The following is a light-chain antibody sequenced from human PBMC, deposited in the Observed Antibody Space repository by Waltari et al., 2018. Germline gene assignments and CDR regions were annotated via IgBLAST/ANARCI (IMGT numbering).Light chain of an antibody. CDR2: GQN. V-gene: IGLV3-19*01. CDR3: HSRDTSSTRV. J-gene: IGLJ2*01. Sequence: SSELTQDPAVSVALGQTVRITCQGDSLRRYYARWYQQRPGQAPILVLYGQNNRPSGIPDRFSGSISGNTASLTITGAQAEDEADYYCHSRDTSSTRVFGGGTRLTV. CDR1: SLRRYY.